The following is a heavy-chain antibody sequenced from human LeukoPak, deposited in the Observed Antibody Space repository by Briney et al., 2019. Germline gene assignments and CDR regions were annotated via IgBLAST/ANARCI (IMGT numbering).Heavy chain of an antibody. CDR3: ARRPGWFDP. V-gene: IGHV4-34*01. CDR2: INHSGST. Sequence: SETLSLTCAVYGGSFSGYYWSWIRQPPGKGPEWIGEINHSGSTNYNPSLKSRVTISVDTSKNQFSLKLSSVTAADTAVYYCARRPGWFDPWGQGTLVTVSS. J-gene: IGHJ5*02. CDR1: GGSFSGYY.